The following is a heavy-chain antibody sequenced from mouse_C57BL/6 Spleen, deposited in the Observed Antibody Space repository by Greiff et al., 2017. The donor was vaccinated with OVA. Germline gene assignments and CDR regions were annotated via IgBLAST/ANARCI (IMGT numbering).Heavy chain of an antibody. CDR1: GFTFSSYG. CDR3: ATGRDGY. V-gene: IGHV5-6*01. CDR2: ISSGGSYT. Sequence: EVQGVESGGDLVKPGGSLKLSCAASGFTFSSYGMSWVRQTPDKRLEWVATISSGGSYTYYPDSVKGRFTISRDNAKNTLYLQMSSLKSEDTAMYYCATGRDGYWGQGTTLTVSS. J-gene: IGHJ2*01.